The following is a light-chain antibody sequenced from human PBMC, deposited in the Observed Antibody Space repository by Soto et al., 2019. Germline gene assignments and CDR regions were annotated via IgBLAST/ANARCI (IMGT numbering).Light chain of an antibody. V-gene: IGKV1-5*03. Sequence: DIQMTQSPSTLSASVGDRVTITCRASQSISSWLAWYQQKPGKAPKLLNYKASSLESGVPSRFSGSGSGTEFTLTISSLQPDDFATYYCQQYNSSLRTFGQGTKVEIK. J-gene: IGKJ1*01. CDR1: QSISSW. CDR3: QQYNSSLRT. CDR2: KAS.